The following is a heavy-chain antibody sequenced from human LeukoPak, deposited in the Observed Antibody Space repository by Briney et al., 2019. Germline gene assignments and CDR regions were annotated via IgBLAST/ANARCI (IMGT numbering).Heavy chain of an antibody. D-gene: IGHD2-2*01. CDR1: GGSISSGGDF. Sequence: SETLSLTCTVSGGSISSGGDFWTWIRQLPEKSLEWIGYIYNNGNAYYNPSLKSRITISVDTSRNQFSLKLSSVTAADTAVYYCARGLVVPSATTWGQGTTVTVSS. V-gene: IGHV4-31*03. CDR3: ARGLVVPSATT. CDR2: IYNNGNA. J-gene: IGHJ3*01.